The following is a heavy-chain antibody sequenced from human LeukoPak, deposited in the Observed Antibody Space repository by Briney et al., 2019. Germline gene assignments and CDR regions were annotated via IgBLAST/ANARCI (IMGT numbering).Heavy chain of an antibody. V-gene: IGHV4-31*03. CDR1: GGSISSGGYY. J-gene: IGHJ6*02. D-gene: IGHD3-10*01. CDR3: ARDCVGFGLDV. Sequence: PPETLSLTCTVSGGSISSGGYYWSWIRQHPGKGLEWIGYIYYSGSTYYNPSLKSRATISVDTSKNQFSLKLSSVTAADTAVYYCARDCVGFGLDVWGQGTTVTVSS. CDR2: IYYSGST.